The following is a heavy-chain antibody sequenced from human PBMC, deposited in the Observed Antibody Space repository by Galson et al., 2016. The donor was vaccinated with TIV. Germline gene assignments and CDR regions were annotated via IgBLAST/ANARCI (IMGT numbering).Heavy chain of an antibody. V-gene: IGHV5-51*03. D-gene: IGHD4-17*01. CDR2: VNPGGSTI. CDR3: ARQYDFGDYRGDAFDI. Sequence: QSGAEVKKPGESLKISCKASGYSFTSQWIAWVRQVPGKGLEWVGVVNPGGSTIRYSPSFQGQVTISSDKSISTAYLQWISLRASDTATYYCARQYDFGDYRGDAFDIWGQGTVVIVS. CDR1: GYSFTSQW. J-gene: IGHJ3*02.